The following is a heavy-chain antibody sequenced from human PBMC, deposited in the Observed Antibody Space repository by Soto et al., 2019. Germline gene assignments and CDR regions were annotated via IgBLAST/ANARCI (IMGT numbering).Heavy chain of an antibody. V-gene: IGHV3-64D*06. Sequence: PGGSLRLSCSASGFTFSSYAMHWVRQAPGKGLEYVSAISSSGGSTYYADSVKGRFTISRDNSKNTLYLQMSSLRAEDTAVYYCVKGRYFDWLAGYFDYWGQGTLVTVSS. CDR1: GFTFSSYA. J-gene: IGHJ4*02. CDR2: ISSSGGST. CDR3: VKGRYFDWLAGYFDY. D-gene: IGHD3-9*01.